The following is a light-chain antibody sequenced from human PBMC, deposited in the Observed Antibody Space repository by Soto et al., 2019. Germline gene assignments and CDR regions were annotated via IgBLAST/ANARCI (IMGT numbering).Light chain of an antibody. J-gene: IGKJ1*01. CDR3: QQYRGT. V-gene: IGKV3-20*01. CDR1: QSVSSSY. CDR2: GAS. Sequence: ELVLTQSPGTLSLSPGERATLSCRASQSVSSSYLAWYQQKPGQAPRLLIYGASSRATGIPDRFSGSGSGTDFTLTISRLEPEDFAVYYCQQYRGTFGQGTKVDI.